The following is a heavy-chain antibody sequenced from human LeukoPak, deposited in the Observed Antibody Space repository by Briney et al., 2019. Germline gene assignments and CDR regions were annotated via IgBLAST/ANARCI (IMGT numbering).Heavy chain of an antibody. CDR3: ARVRPWVFDY. CDR1: GLTVSSSY. CDR2: IYIGDNP. Sequence: GGSLRLSCAASGLTVSSSYMSWVRQAPGKGLEWVSIIYIGDNPHYADSVKGRFTISRHNSKNTLYLQMNNLRAGDTAVYYCARVRPWVFDYWGQGTLVTVSS. V-gene: IGHV3-53*04. J-gene: IGHJ4*02.